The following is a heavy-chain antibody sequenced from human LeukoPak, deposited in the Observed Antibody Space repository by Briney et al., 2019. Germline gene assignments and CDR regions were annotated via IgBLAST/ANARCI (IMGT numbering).Heavy chain of an antibody. J-gene: IGHJ6*03. CDR2: ISSSSSYI. CDR1: GFTFSSYS. D-gene: IGHD3-10*01. Sequence: GGSLRLSCAASGFTFSSYSMNWVRQAPGKGLEWVSSISSSSSYIYYADSVKGRFTISRDNAKNSLYLQMNSLRAEDTAVYYCARSGRGVDSFYFYMDVWGKGTTVTVSS. V-gene: IGHV3-21*01. CDR3: ARSGRGVDSFYFYMDV.